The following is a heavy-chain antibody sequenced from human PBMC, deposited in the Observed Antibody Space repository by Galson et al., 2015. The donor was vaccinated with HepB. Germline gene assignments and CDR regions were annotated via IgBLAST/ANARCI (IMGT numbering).Heavy chain of an antibody. D-gene: IGHD3-22*01. CDR3: AKDLDYYDSSGYYQTTGGDFDY. J-gene: IGHJ4*02. CDR1: GDSVSSNSAA. Sequence: CAISGDSVSSNSAAWNWIRQSPSRGLEWLGRTYYRSKWYNDYAVSVKSRITINPDTSKNQFSLQLNSVTPEDTAVYYCAKDLDYYDSSGYYQTTGGDFDYWGQGTLVTVSS. CDR2: TYYRSKWYN. V-gene: IGHV6-1*01.